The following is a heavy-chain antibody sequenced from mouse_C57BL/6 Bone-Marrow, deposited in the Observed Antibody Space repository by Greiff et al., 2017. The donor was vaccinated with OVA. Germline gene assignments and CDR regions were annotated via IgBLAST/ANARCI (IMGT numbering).Heavy chain of an antibody. CDR1: GYTFTDYY. CDR3: ARLMITTVASYAMDY. D-gene: IGHD1-1*01. J-gene: IGHJ4*01. V-gene: IGHV1-19*01. Sequence: EVKLVESGPVLVKPGASVKMSCKASGYTFTDYYMNWVKQSHGKSLEWIGVINPYNGGTSYNQKFKGKATLTVDKSSSTAYMELNSLTSEDSAVYYCARLMITTVASYAMDYWGQGTSVTVSS. CDR2: INPYNGGT.